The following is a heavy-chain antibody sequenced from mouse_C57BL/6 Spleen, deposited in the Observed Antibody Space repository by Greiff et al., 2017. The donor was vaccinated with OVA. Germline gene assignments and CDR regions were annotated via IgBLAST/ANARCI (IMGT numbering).Heavy chain of an antibody. CDR3: ARVPLYYDYAMDY. J-gene: IGHJ4*01. CDR2: ISSGSSTI. CDR1: GFTFSDYG. D-gene: IGHD2-1*01. Sequence: DVQLQESGGGLVKPGGSLKLSCAASGFTFSDYGMHWVRQAPEKGLEWVAYISSGSSTIYYADTVKGRFTISRDNAKNTLFLQMTSLRSEDTAMYYCARVPLYYDYAMDYWGQGTSVTVSS. V-gene: IGHV5-17*01.